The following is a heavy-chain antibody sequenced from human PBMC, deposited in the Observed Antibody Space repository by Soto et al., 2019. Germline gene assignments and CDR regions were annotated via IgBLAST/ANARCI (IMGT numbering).Heavy chain of an antibody. CDR3: ATPAEALDTAMLKGLAH. V-gene: IGHV1-69*13. J-gene: IGHJ4*02. D-gene: IGHD5-18*01. Sequence: SVKVSCKXSGGTFSNSAIIWVRQAPGQGLEWMGGILPIFGTPNYAQKFQGRLTISADEFSSTAYMELNILRSEDTAVYHCATPAEALDTAMLKGLAHWGQGSLVTVSS. CDR1: GGTFSNSA. CDR2: ILPIFGTP.